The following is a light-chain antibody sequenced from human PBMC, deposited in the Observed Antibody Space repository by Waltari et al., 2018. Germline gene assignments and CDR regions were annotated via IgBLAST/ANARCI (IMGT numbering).Light chain of an antibody. Sequence: EIVLTQSPGLMSLSPGERATLSCRASQSVSRTLTWYQQKPGQAPKLLIYGASIRATGIPDRFTGSGSGTDFSLTISSLEPEDFAIYFCQHYVRLPATFGQGTKVEIK. CDR1: QSVSRT. CDR2: GAS. J-gene: IGKJ1*01. CDR3: QHYVRLPAT. V-gene: IGKV3-20*01.